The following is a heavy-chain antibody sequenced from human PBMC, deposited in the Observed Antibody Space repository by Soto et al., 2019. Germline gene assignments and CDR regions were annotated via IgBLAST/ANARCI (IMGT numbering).Heavy chain of an antibody. CDR1: GFTFSSYA. Sequence: PGESLKISCAASGFTFSSYAMSWVRQAPGKGLEWVSAISGSGGSTYYADSVKGRFTISRDNSKNTLYLQMNSLRAEDTAVYYCAKGLPGIAAEFDYWGQGTLVTVSS. V-gene: IGHV3-23*01. D-gene: IGHD6-13*01. J-gene: IGHJ4*02. CDR3: AKGLPGIAAEFDY. CDR2: ISGSGGST.